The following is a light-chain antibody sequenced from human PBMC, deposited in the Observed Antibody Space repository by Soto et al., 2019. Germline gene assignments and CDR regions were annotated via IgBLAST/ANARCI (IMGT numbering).Light chain of an antibody. Sequence: QSALTHPASVYGSPVQSITISCTGTSSDVGGYNYVSWYQQHPGKAPKLMIYDVSNRPSGVSNRFSGSKSGNTASLTISGLQAEDEADYYCSSYTSSSTPYVFGTGTKVTVL. CDR3: SSYTSSSTPYV. CDR2: DVS. V-gene: IGLV2-14*01. CDR1: SSDVGGYNY. J-gene: IGLJ1*01.